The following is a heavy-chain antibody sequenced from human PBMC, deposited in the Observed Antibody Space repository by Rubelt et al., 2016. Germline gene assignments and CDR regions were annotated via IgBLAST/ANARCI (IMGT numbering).Heavy chain of an antibody. J-gene: IGHJ4*02. CDR1: GGSVSSSE. CDR2: IIPATGLP. V-gene: IGHV1-69*04. Sequence: QVHLVQSGAEMREPGSSVKVSCKASGGSVSSSEVSWVRQAPGQGLEWVGRIIPATGLPSYAQKFQGRVTMTRDTATSTVYMDLSSLRCEDTAVYYCARVGFYYDSGSYVDWGQGTLVTVSS. D-gene: IGHD3-10*01. CDR3: ARVGFYYDSGSYVD.